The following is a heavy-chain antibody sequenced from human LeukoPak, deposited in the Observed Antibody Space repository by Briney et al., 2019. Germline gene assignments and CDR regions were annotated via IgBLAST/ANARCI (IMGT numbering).Heavy chain of an antibody. CDR2: IYHSGST. CDR3: ARGVNVDTAMVDY. CDR1: GGSVSKYY. V-gene: IGHV4-59*08. D-gene: IGHD5-18*01. J-gene: IGHJ4*02. Sequence: PSETLSLTCSVSGGSVSKYYWSWIRQPPGKGLEWIGYIYHSGSTNYNPSLNSRVTISVDTSRNQFSLKLSSVTAADTAVYYCARGVNVDTAMVDYWGQGTLVTVSS.